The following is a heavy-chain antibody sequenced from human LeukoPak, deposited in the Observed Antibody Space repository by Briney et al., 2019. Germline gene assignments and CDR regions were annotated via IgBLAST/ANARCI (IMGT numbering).Heavy chain of an antibody. J-gene: IGHJ4*02. D-gene: IGHD1-26*01. V-gene: IGHV3-33*01. CDR1: GFTFSSYG. CDR2: IWYDGSNK. Sequence: GGSLRLSCAASGFTFSSYGMHWVRQAPGKGLEWVAVIWYDGSNKCYADSVKGRFTISRDNSKNTLYLQMNSLRAEDTAVYYCAREAPMGATTGYFDYWGQGTLVTVSS. CDR3: AREAPMGATTGYFDY.